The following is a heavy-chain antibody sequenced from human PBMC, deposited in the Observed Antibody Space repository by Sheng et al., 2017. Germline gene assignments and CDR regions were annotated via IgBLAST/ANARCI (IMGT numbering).Heavy chain of an antibody. J-gene: IGHJ3*02. D-gene: IGHD1-26*01. CDR2: INGDGGGT. V-gene: IGHV3-74*03. CDR1: GFTFSSYW. CDR3: ASRVGVDATHGAFDI. Sequence: EVQLVESGGGLVQPGGSLRLSCAASGFTFSSYWMHWVRQVPGKGLVWVSRINGDGGGTTYADSVKGRFTISRDNAKNTLYLQMNSLTAEDSSVYYCASRVGVDATHGAFDIWGRGTMVTVSS.